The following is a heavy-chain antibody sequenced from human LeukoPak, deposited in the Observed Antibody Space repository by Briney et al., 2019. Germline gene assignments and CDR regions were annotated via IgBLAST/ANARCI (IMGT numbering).Heavy chain of an antibody. J-gene: IGHJ4*02. V-gene: IGHV4-59*01. D-gene: IGHD3-3*01. CDR3: ARDLPGYDFWSGPLYYFDY. CDR1: GGSISSYY. Sequence: SETLSHTCTVSGGSISSYYWSWIRQPPGKGLEWIGYTYYSGSTNYNPSLKSRVTISVDTSKNQFSLKLSSVTAADTAVYYCARDLPGYDFWSGPLYYFDYWGQGTLVTVSS. CDR2: TYYSGST.